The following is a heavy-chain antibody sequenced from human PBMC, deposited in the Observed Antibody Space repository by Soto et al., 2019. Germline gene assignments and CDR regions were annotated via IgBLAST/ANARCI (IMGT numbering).Heavy chain of an antibody. CDR2: INHSGST. V-gene: IGHV4-34*01. Sequence: SETLSLTCTVAGGSIRGYYLSWIRQPPGKGLEWIGEINHSGSTNYNPSLKSRVTISVDTSKNQFSLKLSSVTAADTAVYYCATEAGSFSYMDVWGKGTTVTVSS. J-gene: IGHJ6*03. CDR3: ATEAGSFSYMDV. CDR1: GGSIRGYY. D-gene: IGHD6-13*01.